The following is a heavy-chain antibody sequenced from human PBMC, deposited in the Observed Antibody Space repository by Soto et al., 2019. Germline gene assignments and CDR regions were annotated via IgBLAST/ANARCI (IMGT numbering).Heavy chain of an antibody. D-gene: IGHD3-22*01. CDR3: ARDRIYYYDSSGLDY. Sequence: PGGSRRLSCAASGFTFSSYWMSWVRQAPGKGLEWVANIKQDGSEKYYVDSVKGRFTISRDNAKNSLYLQMNSLRAEDTAVYYCARDRIYYYDSSGLDYWGQGTLVTVSS. CDR1: GFTFSSYW. J-gene: IGHJ4*02. CDR2: IKQDGSEK. V-gene: IGHV3-7*01.